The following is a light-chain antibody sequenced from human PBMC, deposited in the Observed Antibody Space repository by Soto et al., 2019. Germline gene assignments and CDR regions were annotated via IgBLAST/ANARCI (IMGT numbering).Light chain of an antibody. V-gene: IGKV1-5*01. CDR3: RQENSDSPLT. Sequence: DIQITQDPSTLRAYMGDRVTITCRASQSISSLLAWYQQKPRKAPQRLIYDASSLESGVPSRFSGSGSGTEFTLTISSWQADDFAAYYFRQENSDSPLTFGRGTKVDI. CDR1: QSISSL. J-gene: IGKJ3*01. CDR2: DAS.